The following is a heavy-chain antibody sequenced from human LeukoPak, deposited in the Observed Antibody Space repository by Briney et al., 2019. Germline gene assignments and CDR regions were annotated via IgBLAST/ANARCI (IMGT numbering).Heavy chain of an antibody. J-gene: IGHJ4*02. CDR3: ARDGQYSSGSDY. V-gene: IGHV4-34*01. D-gene: IGHD6-19*01. CDR2: INHSGST. Sequence: SETLSLTCAVYGGSFSGYYWSWIRQPPGKGLEWIGEINHSGSTNYNPSLKSRVTISVDTSKNQFSLKLSSVTAADTAVYYCARDGQYSSGSDYWGQGTLVTVSS. CDR1: GGSFSGYY.